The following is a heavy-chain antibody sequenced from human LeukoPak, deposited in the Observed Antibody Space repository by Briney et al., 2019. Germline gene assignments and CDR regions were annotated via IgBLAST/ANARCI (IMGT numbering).Heavy chain of an antibody. V-gene: IGHV4-59*08. CDR3: ARHGSGGRAFDI. Sequence: PSETLSLTCTVFGGSFISYYCSWVRHSPGKGLEWIGYIYYIGNTKYNPSLKSRVTISVDTSKNQLSLKLSSVTAADTAIYYCARHGSGGRAFDIWGQGTTVTVSS. CDR1: GGSFISYY. D-gene: IGHD1-26*01. J-gene: IGHJ3*02. CDR2: IYYIGNT.